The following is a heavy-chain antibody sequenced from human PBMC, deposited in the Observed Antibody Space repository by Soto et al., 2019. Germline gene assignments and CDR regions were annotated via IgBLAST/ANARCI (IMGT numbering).Heavy chain of an antibody. CDR3: TLRQDSSRGPIY. Sequence: QLTLKESGPTLVKPTETLTLTCSVSGFSLSTSGRTLGWIRQPPGKAPEWLALGGQYSPSLQSRVTFTKDTSKNPVVLTLTDMDPADTATYYCTLRQDSSRGPIYWGQGILVTVSS. J-gene: IGHJ4*02. CDR2: GG. D-gene: IGHD6-13*01. CDR1: GFSLSTSGRT. V-gene: IGHV2-5*01.